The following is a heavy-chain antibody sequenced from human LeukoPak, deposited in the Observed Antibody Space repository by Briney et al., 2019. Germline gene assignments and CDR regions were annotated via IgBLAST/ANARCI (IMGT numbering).Heavy chain of an antibody. J-gene: IGHJ4*02. CDR3: AKGASDSSGYYYFDY. V-gene: IGHV3-23*01. D-gene: IGHD3-22*01. CDR1: GFTFSSYA. CDR2: ISGRGGSR. Sequence: GGSLRLSCAASGFTFSSYAMNWVRQAPGKGLEWVSVISGRGGSRDYADSVKGRFTISRDNSKNTLYLQMNNLRADDTAVYYCAKGASDSSGYYYFDYWGQGTLVTVSS.